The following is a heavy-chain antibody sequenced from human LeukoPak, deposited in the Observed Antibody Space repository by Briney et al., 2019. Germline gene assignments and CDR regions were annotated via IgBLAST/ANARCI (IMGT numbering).Heavy chain of an antibody. Sequence: GASVKVSCKASGYTFTSYGISWVRQAPGQGLEWMGWISAYNGNTNHAQKLQGRVTMTTDTSTSTAYMELRSLRSDDTAVYYCARVSLYYYGSGSGSDYWGQGTLVTVSS. CDR3: ARVSLYYYGSGSGSDY. CDR1: GYTFTSYG. CDR2: ISAYNGNT. D-gene: IGHD3-10*01. J-gene: IGHJ4*02. V-gene: IGHV1-18*01.